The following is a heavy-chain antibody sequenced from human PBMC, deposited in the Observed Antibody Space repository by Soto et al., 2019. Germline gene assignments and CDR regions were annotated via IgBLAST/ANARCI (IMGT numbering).Heavy chain of an antibody. V-gene: IGHV3-30-3*01. J-gene: IGHJ4*02. Sequence: VGSLRLSCAASGFTFSSYAMHWVRQAPGKGLEWVAVISYDGGNKYYADSVKGRFTISRDNSKNTLYLQMNSLRAEDTAVYYCARDRSGGDCYYDYWGQGTLVTVSS. CDR3: ARDRSGGDCYYDY. CDR1: GFTFSSYA. D-gene: IGHD2-21*02. CDR2: ISYDGGNK.